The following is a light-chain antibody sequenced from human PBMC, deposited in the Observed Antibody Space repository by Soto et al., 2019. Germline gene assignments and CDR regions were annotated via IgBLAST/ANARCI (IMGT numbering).Light chain of an antibody. CDR1: QSVSSSY. CDR3: QQYGSSHRFT. J-gene: IGKJ3*01. CDR2: GAS. V-gene: IGKV3-20*01. Sequence: EIVLTQSPGTLSLSPGERATLSCRASQSVSSSYLAWYQQKPGKTPRLLIYGASSRATDIPARFGGSGSGTDFALSISSLEPEDFEVYYCQQYGSSHRFTFGPGTIVDIK.